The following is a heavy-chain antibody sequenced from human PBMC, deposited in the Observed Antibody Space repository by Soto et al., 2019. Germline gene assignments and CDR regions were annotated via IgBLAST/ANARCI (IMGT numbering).Heavy chain of an antibody. V-gene: IGHV3-23*01. J-gene: IGHJ4*02. Sequence: GESLKISCAASGFTFSDFAMAWVRQAPGKGLEWVSSASASGSGTYYADSVKGRFTISRDNSKNTLFLHVTNLRAGDTALYFCAKGRPGVAAAPDSWGQGTLVTVSS. CDR3: AKGRPGVAAAPDS. D-gene: IGHD2-21*01. CDR1: GFTFSDFA. CDR2: ASASGSGT.